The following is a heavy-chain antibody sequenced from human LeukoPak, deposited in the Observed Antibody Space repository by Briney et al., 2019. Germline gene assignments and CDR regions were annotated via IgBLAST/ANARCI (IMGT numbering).Heavy chain of an antibody. CDR3: AKDSGGRNVVWGAVDI. CDR2: ISAGADYT. J-gene: IGHJ3*02. CDR1: GLTFNKFA. Sequence: GGSLRLSCAASGLTFNKFAMSWVRQAPGKGLEWVSGISAGADYTYYADSVKGRFTISRDNSKNTLYLQMNSLRAEDTAVYYCAKDSGGRNVVWGAVDIWGQGTAVTVSS. D-gene: IGHD2-2*01. V-gene: IGHV3-23*01.